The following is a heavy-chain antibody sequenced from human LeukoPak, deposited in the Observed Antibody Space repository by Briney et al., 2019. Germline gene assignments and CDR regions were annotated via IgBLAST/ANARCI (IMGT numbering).Heavy chain of an antibody. V-gene: IGHV1-8*01. CDR2: VNPNSGNT. CDR1: GYTFTSYD. CDR3: ARGTFGELLLDY. Sequence: ASVKVSCKASGYTFTSYDINWVRQATGQGLEWMGWVNPNSGNTGYAQKSQGRVTMTRNTSISTAYMELSSLRSEDTAVYYCARGTFGELLLDYWGQGTLVTVSS. J-gene: IGHJ4*02. D-gene: IGHD3-10*01.